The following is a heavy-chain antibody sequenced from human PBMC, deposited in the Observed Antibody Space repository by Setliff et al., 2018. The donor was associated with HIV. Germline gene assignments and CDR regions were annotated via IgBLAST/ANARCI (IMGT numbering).Heavy chain of an antibody. CDR1: GASISSQY. J-gene: IGHJ6*03. Sequence: SETLSLTCIVSGASISSQYWSWIRQPAGKGLEWIGRVYSSGNTNYNPSFKSRVTMSVDTSKNQFSLNLNSVTAADTAVYYCARILSTMVKTDGYYDYYYVDVWGKGTTVTVSS. CDR2: VYSSGNT. CDR3: ARILSTMVKTDGYYDYYYVDV. D-gene: IGHD3-10*01. V-gene: IGHV4-4*07.